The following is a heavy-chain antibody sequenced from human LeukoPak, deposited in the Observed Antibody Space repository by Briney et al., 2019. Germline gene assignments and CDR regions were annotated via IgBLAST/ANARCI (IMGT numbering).Heavy chain of an antibody. CDR1: GFTFSSYE. J-gene: IGHJ4*02. Sequence: PGGSLRLSCAASGFTFSSYEMNWVRQAPGKGLEWVSYISSSGSTIYYADSVKGRFTISRDNAKNSLYLQMNSRRAEDTAVYYCARGGDYDYVWGSYRYIDFDYWGQGTLVTVSS. CDR2: ISSSGSTI. CDR3: ARGGDYDYVWGSYRYIDFDY. D-gene: IGHD3-16*02. V-gene: IGHV3-48*03.